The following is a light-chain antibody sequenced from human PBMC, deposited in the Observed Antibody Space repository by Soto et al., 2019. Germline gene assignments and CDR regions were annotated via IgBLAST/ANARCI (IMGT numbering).Light chain of an antibody. CDR3: CLYGGSSNYVV. CDR1: SSDVGKYNF. CDR2: EVT. V-gene: IGLV2-23*02. Sequence: QSALTQPASVSGSPGQSITISCTGTSSDVGKYNFVSWYRQHPGKVPKLIIFEVTKRPSGVSNRFSGSRSGNTASLTISGLQAEDEADYYCCLYGGSSNYVVFGGGTKPPS. J-gene: IGLJ2*01.